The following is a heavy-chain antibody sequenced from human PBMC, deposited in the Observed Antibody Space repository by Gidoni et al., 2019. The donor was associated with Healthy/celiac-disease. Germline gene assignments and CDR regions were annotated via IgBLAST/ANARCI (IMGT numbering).Heavy chain of an antibody. V-gene: IGHV4-30-4*01. CDR3: ARPENYYGSGSYPVLGAFDI. CDR1: GGSISSGDYY. J-gene: IGHJ3*02. Sequence: QVQLQESGPALVKPSQTLSLTCTVSGGSISSGDYYWSWIRQPPGKGLEWIGYIYYSGSTYYNPSLKSRVTISVDTSKNQFSLKLSSVTAADTAVYYCARPENYYGSGSYPVLGAFDIWGQGTMVTVSS. CDR2: IYYSGST. D-gene: IGHD3-10*01.